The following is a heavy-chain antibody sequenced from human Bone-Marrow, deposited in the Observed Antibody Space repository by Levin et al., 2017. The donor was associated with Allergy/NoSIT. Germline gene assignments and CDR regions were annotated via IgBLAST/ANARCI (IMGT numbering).Heavy chain of an antibody. CDR1: GYTFIDYY. CDR2: INPNNGVT. CDR3: ARVVSFDVGFDPYYGEHLGY. V-gene: IGHV1-2*02. D-gene: IGHD1-26*01. Sequence: ASVKVSCKASGYTFIDYYIHWVRQAPGQGLEWMGWINPNNGVTKYAQKFQGRVTMTRDTSINTAHMELSRLTSDDTAMYYCARVVSFDVGFDPYYGEHLGYWGQGTLVTVSS. J-gene: IGHJ4*02.